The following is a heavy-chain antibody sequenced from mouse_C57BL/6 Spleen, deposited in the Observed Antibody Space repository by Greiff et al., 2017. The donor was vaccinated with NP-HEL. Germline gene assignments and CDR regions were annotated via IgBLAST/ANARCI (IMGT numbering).Heavy chain of an antibody. V-gene: IGHV1-50*01. CDR1: GYTFTSYW. D-gene: IGHD2-3*01. CDR2: IDPSDSYT. Sequence: QVQLQQSGAELVKPGASVKLSCKASGYTFTSYWMQWVKQRLGQGLEWIGEIDPSDSYTNYNQKFKGKATLTVDTSSSTAYMQLSSLTSEDSAVYYCARSTIYDGYYFDYWGQGTTLTVSS. CDR3: ARSTIYDGYYFDY. J-gene: IGHJ2*01.